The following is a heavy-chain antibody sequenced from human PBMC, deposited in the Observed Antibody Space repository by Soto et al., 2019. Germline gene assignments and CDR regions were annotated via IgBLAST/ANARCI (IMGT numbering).Heavy chain of an antibody. CDR1: GYTFTSYD. CDR2: MNPNSGNT. CDR3: ARVLSWASYYDFWSGYYNYYYYGMDV. V-gene: IGHV1-8*01. D-gene: IGHD3-3*01. Sequence: QVQLVQSGAEVKKPGASVKVSCKASGYTFTSYDINWVRQATGQGLEWMGWMNPNSGNTGYAQKFQGRVTTPRNTSIRTAYMELSSLRSEDTAVYYCARVLSWASYYDFWSGYYNYYYYGMDVWGQGTTVTVSS. J-gene: IGHJ6*02.